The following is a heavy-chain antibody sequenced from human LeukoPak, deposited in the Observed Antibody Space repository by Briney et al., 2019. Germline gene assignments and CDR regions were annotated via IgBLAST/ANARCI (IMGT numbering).Heavy chain of an antibody. Sequence: GGSLRLSCAASGFTFSSYGIHWVRQAPGKGLEWVAVISYDGSNKYYADSVKGRFTISRDNSKNTLYLQMNSLRAEDTAVYYCAKDVGAPLGDYFDYWGQGTLVTVSS. V-gene: IGHV3-30*18. CDR3: AKDVGAPLGDYFDY. J-gene: IGHJ4*02. D-gene: IGHD1-26*01. CDR1: GFTFSSYG. CDR2: ISYDGSNK.